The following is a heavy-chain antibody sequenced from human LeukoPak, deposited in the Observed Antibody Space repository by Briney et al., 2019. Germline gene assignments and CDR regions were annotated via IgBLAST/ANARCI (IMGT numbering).Heavy chain of an antibody. CDR2: INPNSGGT. V-gene: IGHV1-2*02. CDR3: AREVGSGIEGNWFDP. D-gene: IGHD1-26*01. CDR1: GYTFTGYY. Sequence: ASVKVSCKASGYTFTGYYMHWVRQAPGQGLEWMGWINPNSGGTNYAQKFQGRVTMTRDTSISTAYMELSRLRSDDTAVYYCAREVGSGIEGNWFDPWGQGTLVTVSS. J-gene: IGHJ5*02.